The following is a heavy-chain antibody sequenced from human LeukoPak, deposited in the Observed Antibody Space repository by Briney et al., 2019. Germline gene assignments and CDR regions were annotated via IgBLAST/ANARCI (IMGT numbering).Heavy chain of an antibody. CDR3: ARDVDTALDY. J-gene: IGHJ4*02. Sequence: GRSLRLSCAASGFTFSNYAIHWVRQAPDKGLEWVTVISFDGSNKYYGDSVKGRFTISRDNSKNTLYLQMNSLRAEDTAVYYCARDVDTALDYWGQGTLVTVSS. D-gene: IGHD5-18*01. V-gene: IGHV3-30-3*01. CDR1: GFTFSNYA. CDR2: ISFDGSNK.